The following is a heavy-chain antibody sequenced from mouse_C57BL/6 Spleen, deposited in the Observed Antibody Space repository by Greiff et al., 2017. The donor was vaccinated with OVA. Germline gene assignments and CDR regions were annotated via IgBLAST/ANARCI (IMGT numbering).Heavy chain of an antibody. D-gene: IGHD2-5*01. V-gene: IGHV1-80*01. J-gene: IGHJ3*01. CDR1: GYAFISYW. Sequence: VQLKESGAELVKPGASVKISCKASGYAFISYWMNWVKQRPGKGLEWIGQIYPGDGDTNYNGKFKGKATLTADKSSSTAYMQLSSLTSEDSAVYFCARSYYSNYRFAYWGQGTLVTVSA. CDR2: IYPGDGDT. CDR3: ARSYYSNYRFAY.